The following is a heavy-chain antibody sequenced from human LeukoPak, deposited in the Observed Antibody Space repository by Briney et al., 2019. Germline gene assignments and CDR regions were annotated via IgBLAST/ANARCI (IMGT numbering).Heavy chain of an antibody. D-gene: IGHD3-10*01. V-gene: IGHV3-74*01. J-gene: IGHJ4*02. CDR2: INSDGSST. CDR1: GFTFSSYW. CDR3: SGGGSITVAGY. Sequence: GGSLRLSCAASGFTFSSYWMHWVRQAPGKGLVWVSRINSDGSSTSYADSVKGRFTISRDNAKNTLFLQMNSLRAEDSAVYYCSGGGSITVAGYWGQGTLVTVSS.